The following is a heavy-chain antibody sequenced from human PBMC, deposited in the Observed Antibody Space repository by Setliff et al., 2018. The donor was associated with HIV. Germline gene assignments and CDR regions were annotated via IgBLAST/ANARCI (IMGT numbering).Heavy chain of an antibody. CDR3: ARSSRANEAFDV. J-gene: IGHJ3*01. CDR1: GYTFTDHY. V-gene: IGHV1-45*02. CDR2: FTPFNDNT. Sequence: SVKVSCKASGYTFTDHYPHWVRQAPGQALEWMGWFTPFNDNTNYAQKYRGRISITRDRSMSTAYMELSSLGSEDTGMYYCARSSRANEAFDVWGQGTMVTVSS.